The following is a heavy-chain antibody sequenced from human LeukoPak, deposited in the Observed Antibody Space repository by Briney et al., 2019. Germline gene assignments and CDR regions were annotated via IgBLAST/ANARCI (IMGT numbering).Heavy chain of an antibody. V-gene: IGHV4-39*01. J-gene: IGHJ4*02. D-gene: IGHD5-18*01. CDR3: ARPSTERKYSYGYGL. CDR2: IYYSGFT. Sequence: SETLSLTCTVSGGSISSSSYYWGWIRQPPGKGLEWIGSIYYSGFTYYNPSLKSRVTISVDTSKNQFSLKLISVTVADTAMYFCARPSTERKYSYGYGLWGQGTLVIVSS. CDR1: GGSISSSSYY.